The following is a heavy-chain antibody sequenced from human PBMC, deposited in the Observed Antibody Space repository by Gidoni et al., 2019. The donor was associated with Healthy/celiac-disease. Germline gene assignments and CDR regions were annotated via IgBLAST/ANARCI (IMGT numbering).Heavy chain of an antibody. CDR2: ISSSGSTI. CDR1: GFTFSSYE. Sequence: EVQLVESGGGLVQPGGSLILSCAASGFTFSSYEMNWVRQAPGKGLEWVSYISSSGSTIYYADSVKGRFTISRDNAKNSLYLQMNSLRAEDTAVYYCARGSTYYYDSSGYYYYYYGMDVWGQGTTVTVSS. CDR3: ARGSTYYYDSSGYYYYYYGMDV. D-gene: IGHD3-22*01. V-gene: IGHV3-48*03. J-gene: IGHJ6*02.